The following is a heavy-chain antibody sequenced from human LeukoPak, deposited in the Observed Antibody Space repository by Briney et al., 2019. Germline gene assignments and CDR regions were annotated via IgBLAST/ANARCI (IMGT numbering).Heavy chain of an antibody. J-gene: IGHJ4*02. CDR3: AKTTTGYSSGRYPGWPVDY. D-gene: IGHD6-19*01. V-gene: IGHV3-23*01. CDR1: GFTFSSYA. CDR2: ISGSGGGT. Sequence: GGSLRLSCAASGFTFSSYAVSWVRQAPGKGLEWVSAISGSGGGTYYADSVKGRFTVSRDNSKNTVYLQMNSLSTEDTAVYYCAKTTTGYSSGRYPGWPVDYWGQGTLVTASS.